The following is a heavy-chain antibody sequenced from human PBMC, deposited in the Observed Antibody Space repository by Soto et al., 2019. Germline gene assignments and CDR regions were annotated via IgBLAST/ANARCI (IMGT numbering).Heavy chain of an antibody. Sequence: SETLSLTCTVSGCTIRSYYWSWIRQPPGKGLEWIGYIYYSGSTKYNPSLKSRVTISVDTSKNQFSLKLSSVTAADTAVYYCARKYCSGGSCHRWSSWFAPWGQGTLVTIS. V-gene: IGHV4-59*08. J-gene: IGHJ5*02. D-gene: IGHD2-15*01. CDR2: IYYSGST. CDR3: ARKYCSGGSCHRWSSWFAP. CDR1: GCTIRSYY.